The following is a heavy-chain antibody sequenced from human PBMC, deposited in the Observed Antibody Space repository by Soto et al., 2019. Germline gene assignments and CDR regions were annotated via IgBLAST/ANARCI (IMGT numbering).Heavy chain of an antibody. V-gene: IGHV4-31*03. Sequence: QVQLQESGPGLVKPSQTLSLTCTVSGDSISVGYYWSWIRQHPGKGLEWIGYVSPSGSTYYNPSLNSRVSISTATSKNHFSLEVSSVTASDTAFYYCAIDRASYGMDVWRQGTTVTVSS. CDR3: AIDRASYGMDV. CDR2: VSPSGST. J-gene: IGHJ6*02. CDR1: GDSISVGYY.